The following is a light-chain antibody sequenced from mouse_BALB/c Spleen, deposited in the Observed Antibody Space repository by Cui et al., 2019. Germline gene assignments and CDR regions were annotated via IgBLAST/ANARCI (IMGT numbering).Light chain of an antibody. V-gene: IGKV2-112*01. Sequence: VSDRFSGSGSGTDFTLEISRVKAEDVGVYYCQQLVEYPLTFGAGTKLELK. CDR3: QQLVEYPLT. J-gene: IGKJ5*01.